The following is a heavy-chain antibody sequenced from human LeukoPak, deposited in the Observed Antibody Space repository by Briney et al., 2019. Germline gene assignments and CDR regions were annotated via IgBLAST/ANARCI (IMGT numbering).Heavy chain of an antibody. CDR2: INPNSGGT. Sequence: ASVKVSCKASGYTFTGYYMHWVRQAPGQGLEWMGWINPNSGGTNYAQKFQGRVTMTRDTSIGTAYMELSRLRSDDTAVYYCARLPYTMVRGVDDAFDIWGQGTMVTVSS. V-gene: IGHV1-2*02. D-gene: IGHD3-10*01. CDR3: ARLPYTMVRGVDDAFDI. CDR1: GYTFTGYY. J-gene: IGHJ3*02.